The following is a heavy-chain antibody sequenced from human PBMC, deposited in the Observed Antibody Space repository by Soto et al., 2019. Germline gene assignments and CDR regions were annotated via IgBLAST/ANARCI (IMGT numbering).Heavy chain of an antibody. Sequence: GGSLRLSCSASGFTFSMFSMHWVRQAPGKGLEYVSGISSNGDSTYYADSVKGRFTISRDNSKDTLYLQMSSLRAVDTAVYYCVHPRSTVQIPPTWGQGTLVTVYS. V-gene: IGHV3-64D*06. CDR2: ISSNGDST. CDR1: GFTFSMFS. J-gene: IGHJ5*02. CDR3: VHPRSTVQIPPT. D-gene: IGHD4-17*01.